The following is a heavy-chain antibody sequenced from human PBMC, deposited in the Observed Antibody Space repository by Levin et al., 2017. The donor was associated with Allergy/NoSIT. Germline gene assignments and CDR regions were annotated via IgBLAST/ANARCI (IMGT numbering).Heavy chain of an antibody. J-gene: IGHJ3*02. CDR1: GFTFSSYA. CDR3: ARDPAATVTPVGYAFDI. V-gene: IGHV3-30*04. CDR2: ISYDGSNK. Sequence: GESLKISCAASGFTFSSYAMHWVRQAPGKGLEWVAVISYDGSNKYYADSVKGRFTISRDNSKNTLYLQMNSLRAEDTAVYYCARDPAATVTPVGYAFDIWGQGTMVTVSS. D-gene: IGHD4-17*01.